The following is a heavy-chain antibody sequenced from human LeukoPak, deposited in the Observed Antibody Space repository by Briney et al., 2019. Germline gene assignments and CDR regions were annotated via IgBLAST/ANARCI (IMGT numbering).Heavy chain of an antibody. J-gene: IGHJ4*02. Sequence: SVKVSCKASGGTFSSYAISWVRQAPGQGLEWMGGIIPIFGTANYAQKFQGRVTITRNTSISTAYMELSSLRSEDTAVYYCARLNYDFWSGYYVLDYWGQGTLVTVSS. D-gene: IGHD3-3*01. CDR2: IIPIFGTA. CDR3: ARLNYDFWSGYYVLDY. CDR1: GGTFSSYA. V-gene: IGHV1-69*05.